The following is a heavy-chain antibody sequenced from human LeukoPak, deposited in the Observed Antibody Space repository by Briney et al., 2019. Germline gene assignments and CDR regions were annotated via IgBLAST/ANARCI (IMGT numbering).Heavy chain of an antibody. Sequence: GGSLRLSCAASGFTFSSYAMSWVRQAPGKGLEWVSGISGSGVGTYYADSVKGRFTISRDNSKNTLYLQMNSLRAEDTAVYYCARGDEAYGESVYWGQGTLVTVSS. D-gene: IGHD2-21*02. CDR1: GFTFSSYA. J-gene: IGHJ4*02. CDR2: ISGSGVGT. V-gene: IGHV3-23*01. CDR3: ARGDEAYGESVY.